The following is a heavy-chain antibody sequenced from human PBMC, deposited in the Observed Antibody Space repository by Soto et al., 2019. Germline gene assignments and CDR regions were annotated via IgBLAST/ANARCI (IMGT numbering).Heavy chain of an antibody. V-gene: IGHV3-9*01. Sequence: EVQLVESGGGLVQPGRSLRLSCVASGFSFDDFVMNWVRQRPGKGLEWVSSVSWNSGAKLYADSVKGRFANSRDSAKKSVYLQMNSLRPDDTAFYYCAKGVATAVPALDYWGQGTLVTVSS. J-gene: IGHJ4*02. CDR1: GFSFDDFV. CDR2: VSWNSGAK. D-gene: IGHD2-21*02. CDR3: AKGVATAVPALDY.